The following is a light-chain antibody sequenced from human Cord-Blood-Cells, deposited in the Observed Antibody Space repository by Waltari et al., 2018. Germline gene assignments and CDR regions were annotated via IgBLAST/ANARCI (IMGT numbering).Light chain of an antibody. CDR2: DVS. CDR3: SSYTSSSTLYV. Sequence: QSALTQPASVSGSPGQSITISCHGTRTDVGGYNYVSWDQQHPGKAPKLMIYDVSNRPSGVSNRFSGSKSGNTASLTISGLQAEDEADYYCSSYTSSSTLYVFGTGTKVTVL. CDR1: RTDVGGYNY. J-gene: IGLJ1*01. V-gene: IGLV2-14*01.